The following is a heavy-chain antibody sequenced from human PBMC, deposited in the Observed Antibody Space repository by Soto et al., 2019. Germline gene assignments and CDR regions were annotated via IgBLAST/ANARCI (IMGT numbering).Heavy chain of an antibody. D-gene: IGHD1-20*01. V-gene: IGHV3-30*18. CDR1: GFTFSGFG. J-gene: IGHJ5*02. CDR3: AKDLDAYNWKLGGWFDP. Sequence: GGSLRLSSAASGFTFSGFGMHWIRQAPGKGLEWVAVISYDGTRKYFAPSVKGRFSISRDDSRSTVYLDMNSLRAEDTAVYYCAKDLDAYNWKLGGWFDPWGQGTLVTVSS. CDR2: ISYDGTRK.